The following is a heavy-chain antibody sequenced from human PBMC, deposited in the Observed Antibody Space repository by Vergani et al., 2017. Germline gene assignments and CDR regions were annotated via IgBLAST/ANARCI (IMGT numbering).Heavy chain of an antibody. D-gene: IGHD6-19*01. CDR2: ISDNGGTT. CDR3: AKVGRSEVAGTFGAFDI. V-gene: IGHV3-23*01. J-gene: IGHJ3*02. Sequence: EVQLLESGGGLAQPVGSLRLSCAASGFTFRNYAMTWVRQAPGKGLEWVSIISDNGGTTYYADSVKGRFTISRDNSKNTLFLHMNSLRPEDTAVYYCAKVGRSEVAGTFGAFDIWGQGTMVTVSS. CDR1: GFTFRNYA.